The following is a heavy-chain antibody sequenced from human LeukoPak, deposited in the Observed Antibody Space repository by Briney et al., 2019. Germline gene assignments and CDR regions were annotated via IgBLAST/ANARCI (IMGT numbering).Heavy chain of an antibody. CDR1: GYTFTGYY. CDR3: ARDNWNYGYYYYGMDV. Sequence: GASVKVSCKASGYTFTGYYMHWVRQAPGQGLEWMGWISAYNGNTNYAQKLQGRVTMTTDTSTSTAYMELRSLRSDDTAVYYCARDNWNYGYYYYGMDVWGQGTTVTVSS. J-gene: IGHJ6*02. CDR2: ISAYNGNT. V-gene: IGHV1-18*04. D-gene: IGHD1-7*01.